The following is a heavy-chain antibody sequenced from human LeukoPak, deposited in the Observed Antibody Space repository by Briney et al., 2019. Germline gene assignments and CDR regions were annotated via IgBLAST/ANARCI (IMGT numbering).Heavy chain of an antibody. Sequence: ASVKVSCKASGYTFTGYYMHWVRQAPGQGLEWMGWINPNSGGTNYAQKFQGRVIMTGDTSISTAYMELSRLRSDDTAVYYCARVSALYYYYGMDVWGQGTTVTVSS. V-gene: IGHV1-2*02. CDR3: ARVSALYYYYGMDV. J-gene: IGHJ6*02. CDR1: GYTFTGYY. CDR2: INPNSGGT.